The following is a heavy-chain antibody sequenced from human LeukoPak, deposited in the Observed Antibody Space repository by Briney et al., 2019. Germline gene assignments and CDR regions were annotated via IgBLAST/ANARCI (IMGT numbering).Heavy chain of an antibody. D-gene: IGHD3-22*01. CDR3: ARENYYDSTGYKFDY. Sequence: ASVKVSCKASGYTFTSYYMHWVRQAPGQGLEWMGIINSSGGSTTYAQKFQGRVTITRDMSTSTVYMELSSLRSEDTAVYYCARENYYDSTGYKFDYWGQGTLVTVSS. V-gene: IGHV1-46*01. J-gene: IGHJ4*02. CDR2: INSSGGST. CDR1: GYTFTSYY.